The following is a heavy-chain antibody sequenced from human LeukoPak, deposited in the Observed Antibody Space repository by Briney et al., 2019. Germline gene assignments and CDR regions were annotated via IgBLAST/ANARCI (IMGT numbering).Heavy chain of an antibody. J-gene: IGHJ5*02. D-gene: IGHD2-15*01. Sequence: GRSLRLSCAASGFTFSSYAMHWVRQAPGKGLEWVAVISYDGSNKYYADSVKGRFTISRDNSKNTLYLQMNSLRAEDTAVYYCARGGGPKLFVTKNWFDPWGQGTLVTVSS. V-gene: IGHV3-30-3*01. CDR2: ISYDGSNK. CDR3: ARGGGPKLFVTKNWFDP. CDR1: GFTFSSYA.